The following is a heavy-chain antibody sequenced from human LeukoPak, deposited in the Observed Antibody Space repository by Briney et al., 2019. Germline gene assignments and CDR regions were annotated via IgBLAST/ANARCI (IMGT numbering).Heavy chain of an antibody. D-gene: IGHD3-10*01. CDR3: ARVHGSGSYGNYYFDY. J-gene: IGHJ4*02. CDR1: GYTFTSYD. CDR2: MNPNSGNT. V-gene: IGHV1-8*01. Sequence: ASVKVSCKASGYTFTSYDINWVRQATGQGLEWMGWMNPNSGNTGYAQKFQGRVTMTRNTSISTAYMELSSLRSEDTAVYYCARVHGSGSYGNYYFDYWGQGTLVTVSS.